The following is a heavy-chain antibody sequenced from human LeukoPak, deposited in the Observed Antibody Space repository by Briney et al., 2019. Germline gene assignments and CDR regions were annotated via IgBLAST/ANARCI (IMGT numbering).Heavy chain of an antibody. CDR3: VSDPSYSSSSPHDY. Sequence: GGSLRLSCSASGFTFSSYAMHWVRQAPGKGLEYVSAISSNGGSTYYADSVKGRFTISRDNSKNTLYLQMSSLRAEDTAVYYRVSDPSYSSSSPHDYWGQGTLVTVSS. V-gene: IGHV3-64D*06. D-gene: IGHD6-6*01. CDR1: GFTFSSYA. J-gene: IGHJ4*02. CDR2: ISSNGGST.